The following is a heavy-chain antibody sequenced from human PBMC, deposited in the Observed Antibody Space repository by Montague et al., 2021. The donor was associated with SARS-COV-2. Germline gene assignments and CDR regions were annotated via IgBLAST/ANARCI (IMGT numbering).Heavy chain of an antibody. V-gene: IGHV4-59*01. D-gene: IGHD3-16*01. CDR3: AGGFDL. CDR2: IYYSGST. CDR1: GGSISSNY. Sequence: SETLSLTCTVSGGSISSNYWSWIWQPQRKGLEWIGYIYYSGSTNYNPSLKSRVTISVDTSKNKYSLKLSSVTAADTAGYYCAGGFDLWGRGTLVTVSS. J-gene: IGHJ2*01.